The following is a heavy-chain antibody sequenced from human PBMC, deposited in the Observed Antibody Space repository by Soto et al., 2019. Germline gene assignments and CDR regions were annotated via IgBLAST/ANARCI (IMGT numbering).Heavy chain of an antibody. D-gene: IGHD1-1*01. CDR3: VRNDVWDRLDS. Sequence: EVQLVESGGGLVQPGGSLRLSCAASGFTFNNYWMTGVRQAPGQGLEWVANIMKDGSMTEYVDLVKGRFTNSRDNVKNSLDLPMDRLRVEDTAIYYCVRNDVWDRLDSWGQGGLVIVSS. V-gene: IGHV3-7*04. J-gene: IGHJ4*02. CDR2: IMKDGSMT. CDR1: GFTFNNYW.